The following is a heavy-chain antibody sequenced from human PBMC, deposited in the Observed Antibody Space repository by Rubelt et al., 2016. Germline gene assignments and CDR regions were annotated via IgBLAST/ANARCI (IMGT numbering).Heavy chain of an antibody. J-gene: IGHJ5*02. CDR3: ARGGYCSSTSCYSWFDP. D-gene: IGHD2-2*02. CDR1: GYSISSGYY. Sequence: QVQLQESGPGLVKPSETLSLTCTVSGYSISSGYYWGWIRQPPAKGLEWIGSIYHSGSTYYNPSLKSRVTISVDTSKNQFSRKLGSGTAADTAVYYCARGGYCSSTSCYSWFDPWGQGTLVTVSS. CDR2: IYHSGST. V-gene: IGHV4-38-2*02.